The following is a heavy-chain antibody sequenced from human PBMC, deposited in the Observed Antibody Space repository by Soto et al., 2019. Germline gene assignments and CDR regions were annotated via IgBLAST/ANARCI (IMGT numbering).Heavy chain of an antibody. D-gene: IGHD3-16*01. J-gene: IGHJ5*02. CDR1: GGPISSGGYY. CDR3: AREPGGTKWFDP. V-gene: IGHV4-31*03. Sequence: NPSETLSLTCTVSGGPISSGGYYWNWIRQHPGKGLEWIGYIFYSGSTYYNPSLKSRVTISVDMSKNQFSLRLSSVTAADTAVYYWAREPGGTKWFDPWGQGTLVTSPQ. CDR2: IFYSGST.